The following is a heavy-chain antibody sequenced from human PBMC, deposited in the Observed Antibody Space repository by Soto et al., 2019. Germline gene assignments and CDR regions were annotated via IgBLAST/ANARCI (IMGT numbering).Heavy chain of an antibody. Sequence: SETLSLTCTVSGGSISSGGYYWSWIRQPPGKGLEWIGYIYYSGSTYYNPSLKSRVTISVDTSKNQFSLKLSSVTAADTAVYYCARQSNYGAKDAFDIWGQGTMVTVSS. J-gene: IGHJ3*02. CDR3: ARQSNYGAKDAFDI. CDR2: IYYSGST. V-gene: IGHV4-31*03. CDR1: GGSISSGGYY. D-gene: IGHD4-17*01.